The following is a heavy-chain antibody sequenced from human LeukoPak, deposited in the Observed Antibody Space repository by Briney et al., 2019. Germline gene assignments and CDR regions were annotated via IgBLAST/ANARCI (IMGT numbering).Heavy chain of an antibody. CDR1: GGTFSSYA. CDR2: IIPIFGTT. CDR3: ARLAAPNWFDP. V-gene: IGHV1-69*13. J-gene: IGHJ5*02. Sequence: EASVKVSCKASGGTFSSYAITWVRQAPGQGLEWMGGIIPIFGTTNYAQKFQGRVTITADESTSTAYMELRTLTSDDTAVYYCARLAAPNWFDPWGQGTLVTVSS.